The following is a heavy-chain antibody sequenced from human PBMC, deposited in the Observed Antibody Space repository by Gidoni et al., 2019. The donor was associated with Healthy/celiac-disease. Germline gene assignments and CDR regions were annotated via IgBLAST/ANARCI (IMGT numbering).Heavy chain of an antibody. CDR3: ARHRAYDSSGYYHYYFDY. D-gene: IGHD3-22*01. V-gene: IGHV4-39*01. CDR1: GGSISSSSYY. Sequence: QLQLQESGPGLVKSSETLSLTCTVSGGSISSSSYYWGWIRQPPGKGLEWIGSIYYSGSTYYNPSLKSRVTISVDTSKNQFSLKLSSVTAADTAVYYCARHRAYDSSGYYHYYFDYWGQGTLVTVSS. CDR2: IYYSGST. J-gene: IGHJ4*02.